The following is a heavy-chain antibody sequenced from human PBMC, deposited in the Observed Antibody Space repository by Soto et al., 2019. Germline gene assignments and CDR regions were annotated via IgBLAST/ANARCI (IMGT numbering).Heavy chain of an antibody. V-gene: IGHV5-51*01. CDR3: SCLTPFFSVGSCYNSFDS. Sequence: GESLKISCKGSGYSFTSYWIGWVRQMPGKGLKWMRIIYPGDSDTRYSPSFQGQVTISADKSISTAYLQWSSLKASDTAMYFFSCLTPFFSVGSCYNSFDSSGQGTLVTVSS. D-gene: IGHD2-15*01. CDR1: GYSFTSYW. CDR2: IYPGDSDT. J-gene: IGHJ5*01.